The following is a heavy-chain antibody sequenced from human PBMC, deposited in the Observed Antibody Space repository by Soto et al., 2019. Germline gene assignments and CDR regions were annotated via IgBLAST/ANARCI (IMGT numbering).Heavy chain of an antibody. D-gene: IGHD1-1*01. J-gene: IGHJ6*02. V-gene: IGHV1-69*12. CDR1: GGTFRTSA. CDR2: IMPVFRRP. Sequence: QVQLVQSGAEVKKPGSSVNVSCKASGGTFRTSAVSWVRQAPGQGLEWVGGIMPVFRRPKYAQNFQDRVTITADEYTSTAYMELNSLRSDDTAVYYCARDKDRLQLGGNYYFILDVSGQGTAVTVSS. CDR3: ARDKDRLQLGGNYYFILDV.